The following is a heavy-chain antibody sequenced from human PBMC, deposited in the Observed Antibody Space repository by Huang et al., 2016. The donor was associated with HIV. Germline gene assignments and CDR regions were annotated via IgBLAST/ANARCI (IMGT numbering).Heavy chain of an antibody. Sequence: QVHLVQSGAEVKKPGASVKVSCKASGYTFTNYDINWVRKAPGRGREWMGWMNPNTGNTGFAQSVQGRVTMTRKTSITTAYMELTSLTSEDTAVYYCARSAYGDLDYWGLGTLVIVSS. CDR3: ARSAYGDLDY. CDR2: MNPNTGNT. V-gene: IGHV1-8*02. CDR1: GYTFTNYD. D-gene: IGHD4-17*01. J-gene: IGHJ4*02.